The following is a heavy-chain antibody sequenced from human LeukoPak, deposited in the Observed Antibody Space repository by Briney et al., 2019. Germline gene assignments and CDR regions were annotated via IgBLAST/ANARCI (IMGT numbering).Heavy chain of an antibody. Sequence: ASVKVSCKASGYTFTGYYTHWVRQAPGQGLEWMGWINPNSGGTNYAQKFQGRVTMTRDTSISTAYMELSRLRSDDTAVYYCARRRIAVAGTGYYYGMDVWGQGTTVTVSS. V-gene: IGHV1-2*02. CDR1: GYTFTGYY. J-gene: IGHJ6*02. D-gene: IGHD6-19*01. CDR2: INPNSGGT. CDR3: ARRRIAVAGTGYYYGMDV.